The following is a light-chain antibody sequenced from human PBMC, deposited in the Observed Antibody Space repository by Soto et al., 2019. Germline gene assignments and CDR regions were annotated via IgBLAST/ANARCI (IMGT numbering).Light chain of an antibody. J-gene: IGLJ2*01. Sequence: QSVLTQPASVSGSPGQSITISCTGTSSDVGGYNYVSWYQQHPGKAPQLMIYDVSNRPSGVSNRFSGSKSGNTASLTISGIQAEDEADYYCSSYTTSGSLVFGGGTKLTV. CDR1: SSDVGGYNY. V-gene: IGLV2-14*01. CDR3: SSYTTSGSLV. CDR2: DVS.